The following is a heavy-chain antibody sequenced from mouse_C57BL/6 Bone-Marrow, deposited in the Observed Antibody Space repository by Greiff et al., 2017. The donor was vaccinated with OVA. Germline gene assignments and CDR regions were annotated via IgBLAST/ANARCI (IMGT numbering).Heavy chain of an antibody. CDR2: ILPGSGSI. Sequence: QVQLQQSGAELMKPGASVKLSCKATGYTFTGYWIEWVKQRPGHGLEWIGEILPGSGSIKYNEKFKDKATLTADKSSSTVYMELSRLTSEDSAVYFCARHEGTYDGWYFDVWGTGTTVTVSS. V-gene: IGHV1-62-2*01. J-gene: IGHJ1*03. CDR1: GYTFTGYW. D-gene: IGHD2-3*01. CDR3: ARHEGTYDGWYFDV.